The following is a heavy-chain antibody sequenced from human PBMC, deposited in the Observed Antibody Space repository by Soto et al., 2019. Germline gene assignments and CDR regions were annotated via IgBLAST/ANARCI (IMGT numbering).Heavy chain of an antibody. Sequence: QVQLRESGPGLVKPSQTLSLTCTVSGGSINSGANYWSWIRQPPGRGLEWIGYISYSGSTYYNPSLKSRVTISVDPSKNQFSLNLSSVTAADTAVYFCARRSTSSFWYFGLWGRGTLVTVSS. V-gene: IGHV4-30-4*01. J-gene: IGHJ2*01. D-gene: IGHD6-6*01. CDR1: GGSINSGANY. CDR3: ARRSTSSFWYFGL. CDR2: ISYSGST.